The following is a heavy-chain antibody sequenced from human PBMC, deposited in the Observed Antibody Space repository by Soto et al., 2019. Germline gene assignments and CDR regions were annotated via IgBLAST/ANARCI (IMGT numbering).Heavy chain of an antibody. D-gene: IGHD5-12*01. V-gene: IGHV4-4*02. CDR3: ARNRYGGYDFDY. CDR2: VSHTGNT. CDR1: SGSITSSNL. Sequence: QVQLQESGPGLVKPSGTLSLTCAVSSGSITSSNLWSWVRQTPGKVLEWIGEVSHTGNTNYIPSLKSRVNISVDKSRNQFSLRLSSVTAADTAVYYCARNRYGGYDFDYWGQGSLVTVSS. J-gene: IGHJ4*02.